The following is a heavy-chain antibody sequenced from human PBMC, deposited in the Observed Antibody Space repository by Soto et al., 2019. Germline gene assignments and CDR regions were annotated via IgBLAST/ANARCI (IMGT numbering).Heavy chain of an antibody. CDR1: GYTFTSYY. J-gene: IGHJ6*02. CDR2: INPSGGST. D-gene: IGHD5-12*01. CDR3: ARESVDIVATTRVSGGMDV. V-gene: IGHV1-46*01. Sequence: QVQLVQSGAEVKKPGASVKVSCKASGYTFTSYYMHWVRQAPGQGLEWMGIINPSGGSTSYAQKFQGTDTMTRDKSTSTVYMELRSLRSEDTAVYYCARESVDIVATTRVSGGMDVWGQGTTVTVSS.